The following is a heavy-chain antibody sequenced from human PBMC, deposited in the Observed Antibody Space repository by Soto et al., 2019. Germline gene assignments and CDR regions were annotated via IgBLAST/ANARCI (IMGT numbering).Heavy chain of an antibody. J-gene: IGHJ4*02. CDR3: ARRV. V-gene: IGHV3-23*01. CDR1: GFTFSSYP. Sequence: EVQLLESGGGWVQPGGSLRLSCATSGFTFSSYPMNWVRQAPGKGLEWVSVISAGGDSTYYADSVKGRFTIFRDNYKNSVYLQMNSLRAEDTAVYYCARRVWGQGTLVTVSS. CDR2: ISAGGDST.